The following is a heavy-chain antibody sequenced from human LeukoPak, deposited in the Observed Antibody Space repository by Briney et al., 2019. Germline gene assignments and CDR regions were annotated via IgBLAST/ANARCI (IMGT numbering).Heavy chain of an antibody. V-gene: IGHV4-38-2*02. CDR1: GYSISSGFY. Sequence: PSETLSLTCTVSGYSISSGFYWGWIRQPPGKGLEWIGSIYHSGSTYYNPSLKSRVTISVDTSKNQFSLKLSSVTAADTAVYYCARFTIRHDAFDIWGQGTMVTVS. CDR2: IYHSGST. CDR3: ARFTIRHDAFDI. J-gene: IGHJ3*02. D-gene: IGHD3-3*01.